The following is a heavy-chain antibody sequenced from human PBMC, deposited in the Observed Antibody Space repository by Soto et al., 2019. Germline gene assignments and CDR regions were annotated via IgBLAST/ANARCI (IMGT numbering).Heavy chain of an antibody. CDR1: GFTFSSYA. CDR3: AKDYGIRGVIILYVYAY. V-gene: IGHV3-23*01. J-gene: IGHJ4*02. Sequence: GGSLRLSCAASGFTFSSYAMSWVRQAPGKGLEWVSAISGSGGSTYYADFVKGRFTISRDNSKNTLYLQMNSLRAEDTAVYYCAKDYGIRGVIILYVYAYWGQGTLVTVS. D-gene: IGHD3-10*01. CDR2: ISGSGGST.